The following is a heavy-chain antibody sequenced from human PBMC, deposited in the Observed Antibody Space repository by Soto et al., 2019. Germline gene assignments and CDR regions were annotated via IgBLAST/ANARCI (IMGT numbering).Heavy chain of an antibody. D-gene: IGHD3-9*01. CDR3: ARSTGTGYSIYYYYGMDV. V-gene: IGHV1-69*12. CDR1: GGTFSSYA. J-gene: IGHJ6*02. CDR2: IIPIFGTA. Sequence: QVQLVQSGAEVKKPGSSVKVSCKASGGTFSSYAISWVRQAPGQGLEWMGGIIPIFGTANYAQKFQGRVTITADESTSTAYMELSSLRSEDTAVYYCARSTGTGYSIYYYYGMDVWGQGTTVTVSS.